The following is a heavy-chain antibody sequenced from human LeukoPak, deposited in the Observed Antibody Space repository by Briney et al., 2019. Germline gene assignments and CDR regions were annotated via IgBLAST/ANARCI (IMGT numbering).Heavy chain of an antibody. J-gene: IGHJ3*02. CDR1: GFTFDDYA. D-gene: IGHD1-20*01. Sequence: GRSLRLSCAASGFTFDDYAMHWVRQAPGKGLEWVSGISWNSGSIGYVDSVKGRFTISRDNAKNSLYLQMNSLRAEDTAVYYCARVLDITGTIFDAFDIWGQGTMVTVSS. CDR3: ARVLDITGTIFDAFDI. V-gene: IGHV3-9*01. CDR2: ISWNSGSI.